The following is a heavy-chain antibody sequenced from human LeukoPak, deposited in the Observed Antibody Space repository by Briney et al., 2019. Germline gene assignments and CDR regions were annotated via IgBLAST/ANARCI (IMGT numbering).Heavy chain of an antibody. J-gene: IGHJ5*02. CDR1: GFTFSSYG. V-gene: IGHV3-30*02. Sequence: PGGSLRLSCAASGFTFSSYGMHWVRQAPGKGLEWVAFIRYDGSNKYYADSVKGRFTISRDNSKNTLYLQMNSLRAEDTAVYYCAKDGESYCGGDCYWGNWFDPWGQGTLVTVSS. D-gene: IGHD2-21*02. CDR3: AKDGESYCGGDCYWGNWFDP. CDR2: IRYDGSNK.